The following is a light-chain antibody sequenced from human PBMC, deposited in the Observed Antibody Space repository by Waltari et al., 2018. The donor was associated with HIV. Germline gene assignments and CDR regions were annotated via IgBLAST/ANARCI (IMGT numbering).Light chain of an antibody. V-gene: IGLV1-44*01. CDR1: SSNIGSNA. J-gene: IGLJ2*01. CDR3: CSYAGQTTYVA. CDR2: NNN. Sequence: QSVLTQPPSASGTPGQRVIISCSGSSSNIGSNAVNWYQQIPGTAPKLLIYNNNPRPSGVPDRFSASKSGTSASLAIGGLQPEDEADYYCCSYAGQTTYVAFGGGTKVTVL.